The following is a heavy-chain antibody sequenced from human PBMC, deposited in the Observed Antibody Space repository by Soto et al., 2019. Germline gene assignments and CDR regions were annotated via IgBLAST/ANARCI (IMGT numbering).Heavy chain of an antibody. Sequence: QVLLVESGGGVVKPGRSLQLSCTASGFSFSKYAMHWVRQAPGKGLEWVAVISYDGRNKADADSVKGRFTISRDNSKSTRFLQMNSLGPADTAIYYCARETHRGDYGPLDLWGQGNLVTVS. V-gene: IGHV3-30*04. D-gene: IGHD4-17*01. CDR3: ARETHRGDYGPLDL. J-gene: IGHJ5*02. CDR1: GFSFSKYA. CDR2: ISYDGRNK.